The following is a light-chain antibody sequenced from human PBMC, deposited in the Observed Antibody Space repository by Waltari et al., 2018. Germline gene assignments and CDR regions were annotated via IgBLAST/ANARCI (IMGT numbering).Light chain of an antibody. CDR2: DVS. Sequence: IQMNQSPPSLSASVGDTVTITCRASQSLNTYLNWYQQKPGKAPKLLIYDVSSLQSGVPSRFSGSGSGTDFTLTISSLQPEDFATYYCQQSYSTPRTFGHGTKVEI. CDR1: QSLNTY. CDR3: QQSYSTPRT. J-gene: IGKJ1*01. V-gene: IGKV1-39*01.